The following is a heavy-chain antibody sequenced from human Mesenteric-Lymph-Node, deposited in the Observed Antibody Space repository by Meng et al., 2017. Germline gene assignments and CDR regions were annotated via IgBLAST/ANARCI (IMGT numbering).Heavy chain of an antibody. CDR1: GFTFSSYW. Sequence: GESLKISCAASGFTFSSYWMSWVRQAPGKGLEWVANIKQDGSEKYYVDSVKGRFTISRDNAKNSLYLQMNSLRAEDTAVYYCARGDSSSWYVDFQHWGQGTLVTVSS. CDR2: IKQDGSEK. J-gene: IGHJ1*01. D-gene: IGHD6-13*01. V-gene: IGHV3-7*01. CDR3: ARGDSSSWYVDFQH.